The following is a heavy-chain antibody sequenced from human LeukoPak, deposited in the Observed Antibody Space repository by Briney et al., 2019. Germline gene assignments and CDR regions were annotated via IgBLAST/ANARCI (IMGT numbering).Heavy chain of an antibody. CDR3: WSPSSGYYLNDAFDI. D-gene: IGHD3-22*01. CDR1: GGSFSGYY. J-gene: IGHJ3*02. CDR2: INHSGST. V-gene: IGHV4-34*01. Sequence: SETLSLTCAVSGGSFSGYYWSWIRQPPRKGLEWIGEINHSGSTNYNPSLKSRVTISVDTSTNQLSLKLSSLTAADTAVYYCWSPSSGYYLNDAFDIWGQGTMVTVSS.